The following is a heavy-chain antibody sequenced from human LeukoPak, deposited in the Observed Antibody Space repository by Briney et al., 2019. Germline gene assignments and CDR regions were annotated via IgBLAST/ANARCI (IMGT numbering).Heavy chain of an antibody. CDR2: ISSSSSYI. Sequence: GGSLRLSCAASGFTFSSYAMSWVRQAPGKGLEWVSSISSSSSYIYYADSVKGRFTISRDNAKNSLYLQMNSLRAEDTAVYYCARGYYGSGSWPNWFDPWGQGTLVTVSS. CDR3: ARGYYGSGSWPNWFDP. V-gene: IGHV3-21*01. J-gene: IGHJ5*02. CDR1: GFTFSSYA. D-gene: IGHD3-10*01.